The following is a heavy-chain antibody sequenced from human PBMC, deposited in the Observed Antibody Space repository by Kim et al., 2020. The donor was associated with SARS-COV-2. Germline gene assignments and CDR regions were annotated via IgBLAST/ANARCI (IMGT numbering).Heavy chain of an antibody. Sequence: YNPPLKSRVTLSVDTSKNQFSLKLSSVTAADTAVYYCARREGGSNYFDYRGQGTLVTVSS. D-gene: IGHD1-26*01. V-gene: IGHV4-59*08. J-gene: IGHJ4*02. CDR3: ARREGGSNYFDY.